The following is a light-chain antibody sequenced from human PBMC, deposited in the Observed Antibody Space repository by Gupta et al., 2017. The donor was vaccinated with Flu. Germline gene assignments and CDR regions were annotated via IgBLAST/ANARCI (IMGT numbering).Light chain of an antibody. J-gene: IGLJ1*01. CDR1: SSDVGGSNY. Sequence: QSALTTPASVSGSPGQPLTTSCTGTSSDVGGSNYVSWYQQPPGKAPKLMIYDVSNRPSGVSSRFSGSRSGNTASLTISGLQAEDETDYSCSSYTSSSTFYVFGTGTKVTVL. V-gene: IGLV2-14*01. CDR3: SSYTSSSTFYV. CDR2: DVS.